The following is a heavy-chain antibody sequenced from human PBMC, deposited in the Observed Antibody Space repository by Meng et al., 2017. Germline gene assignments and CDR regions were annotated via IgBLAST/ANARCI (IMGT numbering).Heavy chain of an antibody. CDR1: GFTFSSYA. V-gene: IGHV3-30*07. J-gene: IGHJ4*02. Sequence: QVQLVESGGGVVQPGRSLRLSCAASGFTFSSYAMHWVRQAPGKGLEWVAVISYDGSNKYYADSVKGRFTISRDNSKNTLYLQMNSLRAEDTAVYYCARVGYGDYVPSHWGQGTLVTVSS. CDR2: ISYDGSNK. CDR3: ARVGYGDYVPSH. D-gene: IGHD4-17*01.